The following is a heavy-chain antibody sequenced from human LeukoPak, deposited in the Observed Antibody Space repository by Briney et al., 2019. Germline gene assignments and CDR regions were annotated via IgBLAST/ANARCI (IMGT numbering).Heavy chain of an antibody. CDR3: ARTYERELDY. J-gene: IGHJ4*02. V-gene: IGHV3-48*01. D-gene: IGHD5-12*01. Sequence: GGSLRLSCAASGFTFSSYHMNWVRQAPGKGQEWVSYISIISSTIYYADSVKGRFTISRDDAKNSVYLQMNSLRAEDTAVYYCARTYERELDYWGQGTLVTVSS. CDR2: ISIISSTI. CDR1: GFTFSSYH.